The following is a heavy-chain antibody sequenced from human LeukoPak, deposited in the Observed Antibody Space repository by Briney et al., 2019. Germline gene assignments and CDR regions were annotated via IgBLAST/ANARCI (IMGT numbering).Heavy chain of an antibody. CDR1: GYTFTGYY. J-gene: IGHJ4*02. D-gene: IGHD5-12*01. CDR3: ARDRYSGNDSPSNYFDY. V-gene: IGHV1-2*06. Sequence: ASVKVSCKVSGYTFTGYYLHWVRQAPGQGLEWMGRINPSSGGTNYAQKFQGRVTMTRDTSINAAYLDLSSLRSDDTAVYYCARDRYSGNDSPSNYFDYWGQGTLVTVSS. CDR2: INPSSGGT.